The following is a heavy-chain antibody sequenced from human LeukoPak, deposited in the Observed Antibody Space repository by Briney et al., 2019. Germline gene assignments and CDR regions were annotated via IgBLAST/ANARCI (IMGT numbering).Heavy chain of an antibody. V-gene: IGHV4-59*01. CDR2: IYYSGST. Sequence: SETLSLTCTVSGGSISSYYWSWIRQPPGKGLEWIGYIYYSGSTNYNPSLKSRVTISVDTSKNQFSLKLSSVTAADTAVYYCARGAGPFDYWGQGTLVTVSS. CDR3: ARGAGPFDY. CDR1: GGSISSYY. J-gene: IGHJ4*02. D-gene: IGHD6-25*01.